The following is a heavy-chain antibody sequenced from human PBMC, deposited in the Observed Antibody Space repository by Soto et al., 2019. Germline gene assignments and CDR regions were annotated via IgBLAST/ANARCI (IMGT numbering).Heavy chain of an antibody. CDR2: IYYSGST. J-gene: IGHJ4*02. CDR1: GGSISSSSYY. CDR3: ARADWNIAAAGPFDY. V-gene: IGHV4-31*03. D-gene: IGHD6-13*01. Sequence: PSETLSLTCTVSGGSISSSSYYWGWIRQPPGKGLEWIGYIYYSGSTYYNPSLKSRVTISVDTSKNQFSLKLSSVTAADTAVYYCARADWNIAAAGPFDYWGQGTLVTVSS.